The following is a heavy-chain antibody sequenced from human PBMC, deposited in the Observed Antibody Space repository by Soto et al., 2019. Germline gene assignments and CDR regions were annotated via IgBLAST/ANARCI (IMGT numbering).Heavy chain of an antibody. CDR2: IWYDGSNK. J-gene: IGHJ3*02. D-gene: IGHD3-16*01. V-gene: IGHV3-33*01. CDR3: ARDFHDYIWGSYGLDAFDI. CDR1: GFTFSSYG. Sequence: QVQLVESGGGVVQPGRSLRLSCAASGFTFSSYGMHWVRQAPGKGLEWVAVIWYDGSNKYYADSVKGRFTISRDNSKHTLYLQMNRLRAEDTAVYYCARDFHDYIWGSYGLDAFDIWGQGTMVTVSS.